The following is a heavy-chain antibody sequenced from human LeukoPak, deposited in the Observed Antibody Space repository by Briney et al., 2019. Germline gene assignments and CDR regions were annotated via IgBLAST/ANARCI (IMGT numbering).Heavy chain of an antibody. J-gene: IGHJ5*02. CDR2: INPSGGST. Sequence: ASVKVSCKASGYTFTSYYMHWVRQAPGQGLEWMGIINPSGGSTSYAQKFQGRVTMTRDTSTSTVYMELSSLRSEDTAVYYCAKDSPYCTNGVCYSNNWFDPWGQGTLVTVSS. CDR1: GYTFTSYY. V-gene: IGHV1-46*01. CDR3: AKDSPYCTNGVCYSNNWFDP. D-gene: IGHD2-8*01.